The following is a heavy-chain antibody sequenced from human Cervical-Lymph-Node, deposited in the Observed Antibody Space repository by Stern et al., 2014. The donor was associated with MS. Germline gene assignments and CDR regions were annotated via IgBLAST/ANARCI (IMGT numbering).Heavy chain of an antibody. Sequence: DQLVQSGAELKKPGESLRISCKGSGYSLTNTWIGWVRQMPGKGLEWMGLIYPGDSETRYSPSFQGHVTISADKSINTAYLQWSSLKASDTAMYYCARGRGIALRPDYWGQGTLVTVSS. CDR3: ARGRGIALRPDY. CDR2: IYPGDSET. V-gene: IGHV5-51*03. D-gene: IGHD6-13*01. CDR1: GYSLTNTW. J-gene: IGHJ4*02.